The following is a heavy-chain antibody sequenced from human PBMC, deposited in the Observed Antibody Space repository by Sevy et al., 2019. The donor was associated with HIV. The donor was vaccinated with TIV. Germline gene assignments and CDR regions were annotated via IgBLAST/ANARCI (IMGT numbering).Heavy chain of an antibody. J-gene: IGHJ6*02. Sequence: GGSLRLSRAASGFTFSIYSMNWVRQAPGKGLEWVSSSSSSSNYIYYADSVKGRFTISRDNAKNSLYLQMNSLRAEDTAVYYCARDGGRITMVQGVLAYYHGMDVWGQGTTVTVSS. D-gene: IGHD3-10*01. CDR1: GFTFSIYS. CDR2: SSSSSNYI. V-gene: IGHV3-21*01. CDR3: ARDGGRITMVQGVLAYYHGMDV.